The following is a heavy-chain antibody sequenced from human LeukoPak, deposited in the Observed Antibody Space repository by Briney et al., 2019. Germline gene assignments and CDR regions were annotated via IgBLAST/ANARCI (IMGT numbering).Heavy chain of an antibody. CDR2: IRYDGSNK. Sequence: GGSLRLSCAASGFTFSSYGMHWVRQAPGKGLEWVAFIRYDGSNKYYADSVKGRFTITRDNSKNTLYLQMNSLRAEDTAVYYCASITSSAYYFDYWGQGTLVTVSS. CDR3: ASITSSAYYFDY. V-gene: IGHV3-30*02. CDR1: GFTFSSYG. D-gene: IGHD6-6*01. J-gene: IGHJ4*02.